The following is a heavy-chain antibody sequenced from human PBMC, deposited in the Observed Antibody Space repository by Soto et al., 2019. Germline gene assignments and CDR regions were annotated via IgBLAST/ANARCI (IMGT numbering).Heavy chain of an antibody. Sequence: SETLSLTCTVSGGSISSYYWSWIRQPPGKGLEWIGYIYYSGSTNYNPSLKSRVTISVDTSKNQFSLKLSSVTAADTAVYYCARGQWLVDYWGQGTLVTVSS. CDR2: IYYSGST. CDR1: GGSISSYY. J-gene: IGHJ4*02. CDR3: ARGQWLVDY. V-gene: IGHV4-59*01. D-gene: IGHD6-19*01.